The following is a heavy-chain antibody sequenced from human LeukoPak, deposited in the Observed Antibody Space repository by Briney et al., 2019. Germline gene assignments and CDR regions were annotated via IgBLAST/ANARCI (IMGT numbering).Heavy chain of an antibody. V-gene: IGHV4-59*12. Sequence: PSETLSLTCTVSGGSISSYYWSWIRQPPGKGMEWIGYIYYSGSTNYNPSLKSRVTISVDTSKNQFSLKLSSVTAADTAVYYCARDLQAVLAPLNSWFGEPNTPHWFDPWGQGTLVTVSS. CDR2: IYYSGST. J-gene: IGHJ5*02. CDR3: ARDLQAVLAPLNSWFGEPNTPHWFDP. CDR1: GGSISSYY. D-gene: IGHD3-10*01.